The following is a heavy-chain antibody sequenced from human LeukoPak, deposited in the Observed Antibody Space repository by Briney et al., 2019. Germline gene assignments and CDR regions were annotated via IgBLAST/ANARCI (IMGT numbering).Heavy chain of an antibody. D-gene: IGHD3-22*01. CDR2: LSGSGGST. CDR1: GFTFSSYG. J-gene: IGHJ4*02. CDR3: TKSSYYDSSGYYREYYFDY. Sequence: PGGSLRLSCAASGFTFSSYGMSWVRQAPGKGLEWVSSLSGSGGSTYYADSVKGRFTISRGNSKNTLYLQMNSLRAEDTAVYYCTKSSYYDSSGYYREYYFDYWGQGTLVTVSS. V-gene: IGHV3-23*01.